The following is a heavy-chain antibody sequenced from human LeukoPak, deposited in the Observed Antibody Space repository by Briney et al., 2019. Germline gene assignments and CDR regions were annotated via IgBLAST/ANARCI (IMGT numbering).Heavy chain of an antibody. J-gene: IGHJ4*02. D-gene: IGHD4-11*01. Sequence: SETLSLTCTVSGGSISSYYCSRIRQPPGKGLEWIGYIYYSGSTNYNPSLKSRVTISVDTSKNQFSLKLSSVTAADTAVYYCARLYSNYGYYFDHWGQGTLVTVSS. CDR3: ARLYSNYGYYFDH. CDR2: IYYSGST. V-gene: IGHV4-59*08. CDR1: GGSISSYY.